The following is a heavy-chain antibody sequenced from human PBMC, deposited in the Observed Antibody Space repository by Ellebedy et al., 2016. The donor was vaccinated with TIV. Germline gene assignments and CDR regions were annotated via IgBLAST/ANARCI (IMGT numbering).Heavy chain of an antibody. CDR1: GFRFSSYW. D-gene: IGHD6-19*01. Sequence: GESLKISCVGSGFRFSSYWMSWARQAPGKGLEWVSAISGSGDSTHYADSVKGRFSISRDNSKNTLFLQMNSLRAEDTAIYYCVKDRWGSGWFHWGQGTLITVSS. CDR2: ISGSGDST. J-gene: IGHJ4*02. CDR3: VKDRWGSGWFH. V-gene: IGHV3-23*01.